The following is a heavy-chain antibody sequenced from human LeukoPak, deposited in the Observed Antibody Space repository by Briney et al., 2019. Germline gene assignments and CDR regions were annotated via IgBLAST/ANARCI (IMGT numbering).Heavy chain of an antibody. CDR3: ARRASSGLEFDY. V-gene: IGHV1-18*04. J-gene: IGHJ4*02. D-gene: IGHD6-19*01. CDR2: ISAYNGNT. Sequence: ASVKVSCTASGYTFTGYYMHWVRQAPGQGLEWMGWISAYNGNTNYAQKLQGRVTMTTDTSTSTAYMELRSLRSDDTAVYYCARRASSGLEFDYWGQGTLVTVSS. CDR1: GYTFTGYY.